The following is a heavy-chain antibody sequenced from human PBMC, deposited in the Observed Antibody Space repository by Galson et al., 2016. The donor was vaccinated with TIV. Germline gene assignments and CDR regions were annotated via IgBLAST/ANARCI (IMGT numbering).Heavy chain of an antibody. CDR2: INPNSGDT. CDR1: GYTFTGYY. J-gene: IGHJ4*02. V-gene: IGHV1-2*02. CDR3: ARDLSPETTTPFDY. D-gene: IGHD4-17*01. Sequence: SVKVSCKASGYTFTGYYIHYVRQAPGQGLEWVGWINPNSGDTNYAQKFQGRVTMTRDTSISTAYMELSRLRSDDTAMYYCARDLSPETTTPFDYWGQGTLGTVSS.